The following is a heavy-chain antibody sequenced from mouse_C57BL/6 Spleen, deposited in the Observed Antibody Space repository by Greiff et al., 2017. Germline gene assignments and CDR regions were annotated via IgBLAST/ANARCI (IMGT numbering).Heavy chain of an antibody. Sequence: VQLQQSGPELVKPGASVKISCKASGYSFTGYYMNWVKQSPEKSLEWIGEINPSTGGTTYNQKFKAKATLTVDKSSSTAYMQLKGLTSEDSAVYYWARAVYGSYGVYYYAMDYWGQGTSVTVSS. D-gene: IGHD2-10*02. J-gene: IGHJ4*01. CDR2: INPSTGGT. V-gene: IGHV1-42*01. CDR1: GYSFTGYY. CDR3: ARAVYGSYGVYYYAMDY.